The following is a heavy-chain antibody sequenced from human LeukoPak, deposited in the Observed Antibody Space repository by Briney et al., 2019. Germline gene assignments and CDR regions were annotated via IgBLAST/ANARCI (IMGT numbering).Heavy chain of an antibody. CDR3: ATGTTVVTLYFQH. V-gene: IGHV5-51*01. CDR2: IYPGDSDT. J-gene: IGHJ1*01. CDR1: GYSFTNYW. Sequence: GESLKISCKGSGYSFTNYWIGWVRQMPGKGLEWMGIIYPGDSDTRYSPSFQGQVTILADKFISTAYLQWSSLKASDTAMYYCATGTTVVTLYFQHWGQGTLVTVSS. D-gene: IGHD4-23*01.